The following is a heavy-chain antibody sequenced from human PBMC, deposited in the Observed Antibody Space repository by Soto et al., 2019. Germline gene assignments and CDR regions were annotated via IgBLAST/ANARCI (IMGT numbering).Heavy chain of an antibody. CDR2: IYYSGST. J-gene: IGHJ6*02. CDR3: ARVSGEYYYYYGMDV. CDR1: GGSISSYY. D-gene: IGHD3-10*01. V-gene: IGHV4-59*12. Sequence: SETLSLTCTVSGGSISSYYWSWIRQPPGKGLEWIGYIYYSGSTYYNPSLKSRVTISVDTSKNQFSLKLSSVTAADTAVYYCARVSGEYYYYYGMDVWGQGTTVTVSS.